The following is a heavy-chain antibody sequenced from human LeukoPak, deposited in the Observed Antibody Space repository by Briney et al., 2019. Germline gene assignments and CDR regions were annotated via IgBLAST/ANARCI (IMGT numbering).Heavy chain of an antibody. CDR3: ARVVAARVAGTWFDP. V-gene: IGHV3-11*06. Sequence: GGSLRLSCAASGFTFSDYYMSWIRQAPGKGLEWVSYISSSSSYTNYADSVKGRFTISRDNAKNSLYLQMNSLRAEDTAVYYCARVVAARVAGTWFDPWGQGTLVTVSS. CDR1: GFTFSDYY. CDR2: ISSSSSYT. J-gene: IGHJ5*02. D-gene: IGHD6-6*01.